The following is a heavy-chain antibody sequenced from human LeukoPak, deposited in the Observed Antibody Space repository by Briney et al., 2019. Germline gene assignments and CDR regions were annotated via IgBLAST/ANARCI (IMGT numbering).Heavy chain of an antibody. CDR3: ASSGQWLIAFDI. CDR1: GYTFTGYY. J-gene: IGHJ3*02. D-gene: IGHD6-19*01. Sequence: ASVKVSCKASGYTFTGYYMHWVRQAPGQGLEWMGWINPNSGGINYAQKFQGRVTMTRDTSISTAYMELSRLRSDDTAVYYCASSGQWLIAFDIWGQGTMVTVSS. CDR2: INPNSGGI. V-gene: IGHV1-2*02.